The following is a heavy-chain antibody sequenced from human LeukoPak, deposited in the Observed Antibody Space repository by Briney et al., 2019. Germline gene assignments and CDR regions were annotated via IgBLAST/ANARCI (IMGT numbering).Heavy chain of an antibody. CDR3: ARVISGYGRNWFVP. Sequence: GGSLRLACAASGFTVDEYGMSWVRHAPGEGVEWVSGINWNGGSTVYADSVKGRFTISRDNAKNSLYLQMNSLRAEDTALYHCARVISGYGRNWFVPWGQGTLVTVSS. J-gene: IGHJ5*02. CDR2: INWNGGST. CDR1: GFTVDEYG. D-gene: IGHD5-12*01. V-gene: IGHV3-20*01.